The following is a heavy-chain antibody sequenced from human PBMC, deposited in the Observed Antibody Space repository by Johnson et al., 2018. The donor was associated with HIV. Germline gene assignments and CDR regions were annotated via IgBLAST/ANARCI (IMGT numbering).Heavy chain of an antibody. Sequence: EQLVESGGGLVQPGGSLRLSCAASGFTFSSYAMSWVRQAPGKGLEWDSAISGSGGSTYYADSVKGRFTISRDNSKNTLYLQMNSLRAEDTAVYYCAKDLHGYQLRDDAFDIWGQGTMVTVSS. D-gene: IGHD2-2*01. CDR1: GFTFSSYA. V-gene: IGHV3-23*04. CDR2: ISGSGGST. J-gene: IGHJ3*02. CDR3: AKDLHGYQLRDDAFDI.